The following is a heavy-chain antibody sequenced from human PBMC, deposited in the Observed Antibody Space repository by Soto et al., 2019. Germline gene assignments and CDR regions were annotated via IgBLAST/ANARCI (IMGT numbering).Heavy chain of an antibody. CDR2: INAGNGNT. CDR3: ARAYYYDSSGYYDY. V-gene: IGHV1-3*01. CDR1: GYTFTSYA. D-gene: IGHD3-22*01. J-gene: IGHJ4*02. Sequence: ASVKVSCKASGYTFTSYAMHWVRQAPGQRLEWMGWINAGNGNTKYSQKFQGRVTITRDTSASTAYMEISSLRSEDTAVYYCARAYYYDSSGYYDYWGQGALVTVSS.